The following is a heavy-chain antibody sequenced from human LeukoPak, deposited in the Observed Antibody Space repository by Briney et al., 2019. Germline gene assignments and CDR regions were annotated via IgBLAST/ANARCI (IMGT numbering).Heavy chain of an antibody. CDR1: GFTFSSYG. V-gene: IGHV3-33*01. Sequence: PGRSLRLSCAASGFTFSSYGMHWVRQAPGKGLEWVAVIWYDGSNKYYADSVKGRFTISRDNSKNPLYLQMNSLRAEDTAVYYCARGTMWELHLDYWGQGTLVTVSS. D-gene: IGHD1-26*01. J-gene: IGHJ4*02. CDR3: ARGTMWELHLDY. CDR2: IWYDGSNK.